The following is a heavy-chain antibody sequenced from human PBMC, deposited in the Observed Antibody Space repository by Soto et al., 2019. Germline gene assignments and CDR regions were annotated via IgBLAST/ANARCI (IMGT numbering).Heavy chain of an antibody. Sequence: GGSLRLSCAASGFTFSIYSMNWVRQAPGKGLEWVSSISSSNSYIYYADSVKGRFTISRDNAKNSLYLQMNSLRAEDTAVYYCARGTVDYYFDYWGQGTLVTVSS. CDR2: ISSSNSYI. CDR1: GFTFSIYS. V-gene: IGHV3-21*01. CDR3: ARGTVDYYFDY. D-gene: IGHD1-1*01. J-gene: IGHJ4*02.